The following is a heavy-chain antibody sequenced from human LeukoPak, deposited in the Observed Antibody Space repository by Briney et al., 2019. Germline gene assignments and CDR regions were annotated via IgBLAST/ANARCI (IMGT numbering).Heavy chain of an antibody. Sequence: GGSLRLSCAASGFTFSSYAMSWVRQAPGKGLEWGSAISGSGGSTYYADSVKGRFTISRDNSKNTLYLQMNSQRAEDTAVYYCAKDVPDIVLVVAATGRFDYWGQGTLVTVSS. CDR3: AKDVPDIVLVVAATGRFDY. V-gene: IGHV3-23*01. D-gene: IGHD2-15*01. CDR2: ISGSGGST. J-gene: IGHJ4*02. CDR1: GFTFSSYA.